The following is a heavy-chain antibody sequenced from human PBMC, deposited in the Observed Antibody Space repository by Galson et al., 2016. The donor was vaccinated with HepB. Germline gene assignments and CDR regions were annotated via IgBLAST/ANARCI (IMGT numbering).Heavy chain of an antibody. D-gene: IGHD1-20*01. CDR1: DESIMTHY. Sequence: SETLSLTCDVSDESIMTHYWSWIRQSPGKGLEWLGYTHSSGNSKYNPSLTSRATMSLDTSRSRFSLRLRSVTAADTAVYFCARGTRFSYKWSFDSWGQGALVTVSS. CDR3: ARGTRFSYKWSFDS. J-gene: IGHJ4*02. V-gene: IGHV4-59*11. CDR2: THSSGNS.